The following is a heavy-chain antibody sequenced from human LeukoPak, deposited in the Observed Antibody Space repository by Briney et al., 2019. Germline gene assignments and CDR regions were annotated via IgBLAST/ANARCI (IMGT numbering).Heavy chain of an antibody. D-gene: IGHD5-18*01. CDR3: ARGEDTAMVNPLDY. V-gene: IGHV3-66*01. CDR2: IYSGGTT. CDR1: GFTVSSNY. Sequence: GGSLRLSCAASGFTVSSNYMSWVRQAPGKGLEWVSVIYSGGTTYYADSVKGRFTISRDNSKNTLYLQMNSLRAEDTAVYYCARGEDTAMVNPLDYWGQGTLVTVSS. J-gene: IGHJ4*02.